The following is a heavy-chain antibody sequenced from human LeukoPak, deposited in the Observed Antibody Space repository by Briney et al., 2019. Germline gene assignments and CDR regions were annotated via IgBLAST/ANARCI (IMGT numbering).Heavy chain of an antibody. D-gene: IGHD3-16*01. CDR3: AGNLGPFDV. Sequence: GGSLRLSCAVSGFTFNEFAMTWVRQAPGNRLHCVSTIADAGTYYADSVKGRFIISRDNSKNMLYLQLNSLRADDTAMYYCAGNLGPFDVRGHGTMVTVSS. J-gene: IGHJ3*01. CDR2: IADAGT. CDR1: GFTFNEFA. V-gene: IGHV3-23*01.